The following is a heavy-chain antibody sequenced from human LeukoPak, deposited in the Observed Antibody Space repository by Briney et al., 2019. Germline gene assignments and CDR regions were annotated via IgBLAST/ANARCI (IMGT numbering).Heavy chain of an antibody. V-gene: IGHV3-48*03. Sequence: GGSLRLSCAASGFTFSSYEMNWVRQAPGKGLEGVSYISSSGSTIYYADSVKGRFTISRDNAKNSLYLQMNSLRAEDTAVYYCARAYYSSSWSDYWGQGTLVTVSS. D-gene: IGHD6-13*01. J-gene: IGHJ4*02. CDR1: GFTFSSYE. CDR2: ISSSGSTI. CDR3: ARAYYSSSWSDY.